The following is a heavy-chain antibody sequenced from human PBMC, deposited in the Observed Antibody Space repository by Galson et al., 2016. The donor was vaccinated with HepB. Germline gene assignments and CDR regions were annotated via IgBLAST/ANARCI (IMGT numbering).Heavy chain of an antibody. D-gene: IGHD5-24*01. J-gene: IGHJ6*02. CDR2: ISSSSSTI. CDR3: ATRYNYGNYYYYGMDV. CDR1: GFTFSTYS. Sequence: SLRLSCATSGFTFSTYSMNWVRQAPGKGLEWVSYISSSSSTIYYEDSVKGRFTISRANAKNSLYLQINSLRYEDTAVYYCATRYNYGNYYYYGMDVWGQGTTVTVSS. V-gene: IGHV3-48*02.